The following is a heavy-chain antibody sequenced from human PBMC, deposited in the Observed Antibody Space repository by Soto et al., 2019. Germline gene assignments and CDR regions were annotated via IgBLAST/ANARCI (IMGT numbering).Heavy chain of an antibody. CDR3: ATDLPAITYYYGSGSPNFDY. Sequence: ASVKVSCKASGYTFTSYYMHWVRQAPGQGLEWMGIINPSGGSTSYAQKFQGRVTMTRDTSTSTVYMELSSLRSEDTAVYYCATDLPAITYYYGSGSPNFDYWGQGTLVTVSS. V-gene: IGHV1-46*01. D-gene: IGHD3-10*01. CDR1: GYTFTSYY. CDR2: INPSGGST. J-gene: IGHJ4*02.